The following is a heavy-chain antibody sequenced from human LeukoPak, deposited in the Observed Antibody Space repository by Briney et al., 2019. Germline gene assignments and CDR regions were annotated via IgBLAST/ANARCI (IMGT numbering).Heavy chain of an antibody. CDR2: ISAEGDIQ. CDR3: TRDMIRGVPDYIDY. J-gene: IGHJ4*02. D-gene: IGHD3-10*01. CDR1: GFRFSSYD. Sequence: GGSLRLSCVATGFRFSSYDMHWVRQAPGKGLEWVAAISAEGDIQIYLDSVMGRFTISRDNSKSTLYLQMNSLRIEDTGFYYCTRDMIRGVPDYIDYWGQGTLVTVSS. V-gene: IGHV3-30-3*01.